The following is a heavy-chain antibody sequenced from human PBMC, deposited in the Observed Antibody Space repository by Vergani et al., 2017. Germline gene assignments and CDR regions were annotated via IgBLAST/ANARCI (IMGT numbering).Heavy chain of an antibody. Sequence: QVQLVESGGGVVQPGGSLRLSCAASGVSFSSFGMHWVRQAPGKGLEWVAFIRYDGSDKYYVDSVKGRFTISRDNSKNTLYLQVDSLRAEDTAVYYCAKDELGFCGDISCLAMDVWGQETTVSVSS. CDR3: AKDELGFCGDISCLAMDV. V-gene: IGHV3-30*02. J-gene: IGHJ6*02. CDR2: IRYDGSDK. CDR1: GVSFSSFG. D-gene: IGHD2-15*01.